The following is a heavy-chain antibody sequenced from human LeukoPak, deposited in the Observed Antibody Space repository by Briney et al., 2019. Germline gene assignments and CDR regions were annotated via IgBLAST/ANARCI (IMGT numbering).Heavy chain of an antibody. V-gene: IGHV3-73*01. CDR2: IRSKANSYAT. D-gene: IGHD4-23*01. CDR1: GFTFSGSA. J-gene: IGHJ4*02. Sequence: GGSLRLSCAASGFTFSGSAMHWVRQASGKGLEWVGRIRSKANSYATAYAASVKGRFTISRDDSKNTAYLQMSSLKTEDTAVYYCTRLGLGKDYGGNANFDYWGQGTLVTVSS. CDR3: TRLGLGKDYGGNANFDY.